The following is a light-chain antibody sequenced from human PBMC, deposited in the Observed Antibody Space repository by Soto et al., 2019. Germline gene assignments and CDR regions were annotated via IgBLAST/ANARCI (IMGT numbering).Light chain of an antibody. Sequence: QSVLTQPPSASGTPGQRVTISCSGGSSNIGSKTVNWYQQLPGTAPKLLIYSNNQRPSGVPDRFSASKSGTSASLAISGLLSEDEADYYCASWDDSLTDPVVFGGGTKLIVL. CDR1: SSNIGSKT. V-gene: IGLV1-44*01. J-gene: IGLJ2*01. CDR3: ASWDDSLTDPVV. CDR2: SNN.